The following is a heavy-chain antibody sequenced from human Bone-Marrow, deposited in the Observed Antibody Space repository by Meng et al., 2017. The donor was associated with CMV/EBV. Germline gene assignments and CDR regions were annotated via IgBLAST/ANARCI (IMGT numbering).Heavy chain of an antibody. CDR3: ARVPQVPAAIGIYYYYGKDV. Sequence: GGSLRLSCAASGFTFSDYYMSWIRQAPGKGLEWVSYISSSGSTIYYADSVKGRFTISRDNAKNSLYLQMNSLRAEDTAVYYCARVPQVPAAIGIYYYYGKDVWGQRTTVAASS. D-gene: IGHD2-2*01. J-gene: IGHJ6*01. CDR1: GFTFSDYY. CDR2: ISSSGSTI. V-gene: IGHV3-11*01.